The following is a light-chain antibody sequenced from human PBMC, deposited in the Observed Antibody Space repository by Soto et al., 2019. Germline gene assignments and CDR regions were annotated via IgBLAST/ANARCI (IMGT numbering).Light chain of an antibody. CDR3: LQHNIYPWT. V-gene: IGKV1-17*03. J-gene: IGKJ1*01. CDR2: ATS. CDR1: QGISNY. Sequence: DIQMTQSPSAMSASVGDRVTITCRASQGISNYLAWFQQKPGKVPERLIYATSSLQSGVPSRFSGSGSGTEFTLTVGCLQPEDSATYYCLQHNIYPWTFGQGTKVEI.